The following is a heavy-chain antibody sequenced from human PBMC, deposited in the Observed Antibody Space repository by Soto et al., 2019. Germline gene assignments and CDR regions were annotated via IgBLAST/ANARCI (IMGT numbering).Heavy chain of an antibody. V-gene: IGHV1-69*12. CDR3: ARSITMIVVVISAFDI. Sequence: QVQLVQSGAEVKKPGSSVKVSCKASGGTFSSYAISWVRQAPGQGLEWMGGIIPIFGTANYAQKFQGGVTITADESTSTAYMELSSLRSEDTAVYYCARSITMIVVVISAFDIWGQGTMVTVSS. CDR1: GGTFSSYA. CDR2: IIPIFGTA. D-gene: IGHD3-22*01. J-gene: IGHJ3*02.